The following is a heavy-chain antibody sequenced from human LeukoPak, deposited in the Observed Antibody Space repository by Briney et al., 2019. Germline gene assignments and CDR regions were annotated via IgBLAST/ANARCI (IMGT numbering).Heavy chain of an antibody. CDR1: GGTFSSYA. J-gene: IGHJ4*02. CDR3: AREGYCSSTSCYMFV. D-gene: IGHD2-2*02. Sequence: ASVKVPCKASGGTFSSYAISWVRQAPGQGLEWMGGIIPIFGTANYAQKFQGRVTITADKSTSTAYMELSSLRSEDTAVYYCAREGYCSSTSCYMFVWGQGTLVTVSS. V-gene: IGHV1-69*06. CDR2: IIPIFGTA.